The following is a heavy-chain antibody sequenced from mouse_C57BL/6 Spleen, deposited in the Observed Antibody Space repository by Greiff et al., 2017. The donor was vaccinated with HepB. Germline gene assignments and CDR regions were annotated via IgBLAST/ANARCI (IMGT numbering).Heavy chain of an antibody. V-gene: IGHV1-64*01. CDR3: ARTAYMGNYLDY. CDR2: IHPNSGST. CDR1: GYTFTSYW. J-gene: IGHJ2*01. Sequence: QVQLQQPGAELVKPGASVKLSCKASGYTFTSYWMHWVKQRPGQGLEWIGMIHPNSGSTNYNEKFKSKATLTVDKSSSTAYMQISSLTSEDSAVYYCARTAYMGNYLDYWGQGTTLTVSS. D-gene: IGHD1-1*02.